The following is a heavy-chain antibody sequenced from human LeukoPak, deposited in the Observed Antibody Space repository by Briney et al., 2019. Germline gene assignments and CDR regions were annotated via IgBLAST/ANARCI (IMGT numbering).Heavy chain of an antibody. CDR3: ASLGGYSGYDHDY. CDR1: GFPFDDYA. D-gene: IGHD5-12*01. J-gene: IGHJ4*02. Sequence: SLRLSCAASGFPFDDYAIHWVRPAPGKGMEWVSGISWNSGSIGYADSVKGRFTISRDNAKNSLYLQMNSLRAEDTALYYCASLGGYSGYDHDYWGQGTLVTVSS. V-gene: IGHV3-9*01. CDR2: ISWNSGSI.